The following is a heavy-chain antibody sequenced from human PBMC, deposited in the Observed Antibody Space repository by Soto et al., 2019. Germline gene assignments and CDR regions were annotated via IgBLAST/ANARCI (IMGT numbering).Heavy chain of an antibody. Sequence: ASVKVSCKASGYTFTGYYMHWVRQAPGQGLEWMGWINPNSGGTNYAQKFQGWVTMTRDTSISTAYMELSRLRSDDTAVYYCARDFRQQLVPHTGFDPWGQGTLVTVSS. CDR1: GYTFTGYY. CDR3: ARDFRQQLVPHTGFDP. D-gene: IGHD6-13*01. CDR2: INPNSGGT. J-gene: IGHJ5*02. V-gene: IGHV1-2*04.